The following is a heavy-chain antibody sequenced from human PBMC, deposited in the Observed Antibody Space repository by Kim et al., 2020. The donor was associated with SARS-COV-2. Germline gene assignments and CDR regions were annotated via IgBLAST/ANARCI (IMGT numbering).Heavy chain of an antibody. V-gene: IGHV3-23*01. CDR3: AKESYYDISHFDY. D-gene: IGHD3-9*01. Sequence: YADSVKVRFTTSRDNSKNMLYLQMNSLRAEDTAVYYCAKESYYDISHFDYWGQGTLVTVSS. J-gene: IGHJ4*02.